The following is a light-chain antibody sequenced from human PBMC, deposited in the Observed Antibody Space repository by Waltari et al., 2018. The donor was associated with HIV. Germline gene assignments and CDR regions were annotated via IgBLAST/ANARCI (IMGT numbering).Light chain of an antibody. V-gene: IGLV2-14*01. J-gene: IGLJ2*01. CDR3: SSYTSSSTQV. Sequence: QSALTQPASVSGSPGPSITISCTGTSSDVGGYNYVPWYQQHPGKAPKLMIYEVSNRPSGVSNRFSGSKSGNTASLTISGLQAEDEADYYCSSYTSSSTQVFGGGTKLTVL. CDR2: EVS. CDR1: SSDVGGYNY.